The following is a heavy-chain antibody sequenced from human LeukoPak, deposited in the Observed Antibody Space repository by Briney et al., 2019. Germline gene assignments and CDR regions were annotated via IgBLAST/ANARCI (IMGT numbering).Heavy chain of an antibody. CDR2: ISYDGTDK. J-gene: IGHJ4*02. CDR1: GFTFSSYG. D-gene: IGHD6-19*01. Sequence: PGGSLRLSCAASGFTFSSYGMHWVRQAPGKGLEWVAAISYDGTDKYYADSVKGRFTISRDNSKSTLYLQMDSLRAEDTAVYYCASPNSMAGTHYFHYWGQGTLVTVSS. CDR3: ASPNSMAGTHYFHY. V-gene: IGHV3-30*19.